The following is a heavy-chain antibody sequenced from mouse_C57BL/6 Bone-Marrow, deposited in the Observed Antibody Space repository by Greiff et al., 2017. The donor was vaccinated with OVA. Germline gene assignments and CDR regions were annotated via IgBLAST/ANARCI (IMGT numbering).Heavy chain of an antibody. Sequence: EVKVEESGEGLVKPGGSLKLSCAASGFTFSSYAMSWVRQTPEKRLEWVAYLSSGGGYIYYADTVKGRFTMSRDHARHTLYMHISRLKSEDTALYYCTRDCYYAMDYWGQGTSVTVSS. V-gene: IGHV5-9-1*02. J-gene: IGHJ4*01. CDR1: GFTFSSYA. CDR2: LSSGGGYI. CDR3: TRDCYYAMDY.